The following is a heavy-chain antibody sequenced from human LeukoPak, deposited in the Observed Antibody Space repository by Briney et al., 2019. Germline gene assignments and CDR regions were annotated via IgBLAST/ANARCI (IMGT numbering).Heavy chain of an antibody. J-gene: IGHJ4*02. CDR2: ISSSGGST. CDR1: GFNFTNYA. Sequence: GGSLRLSCAASGFNFTNYAMNWVRQAPGRGLEWVSLISSSGGSTYYAGSVKGRFTISRDNSKSTLYLQMNSLRAEDTAVYYCARDRGYCSSTSCYVRSGIDYWGQGTLVTVSS. CDR3: ARDRGYCSSTSCYVRSGIDY. V-gene: IGHV3-23*01. D-gene: IGHD2-2*03.